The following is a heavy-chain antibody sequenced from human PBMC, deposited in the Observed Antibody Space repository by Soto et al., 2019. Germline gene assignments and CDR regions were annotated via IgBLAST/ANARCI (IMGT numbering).Heavy chain of an antibody. CDR3: ARVRVVPAAGNSFDY. CDR2: IIPIFGTA. J-gene: IGHJ4*02. V-gene: IGHV1-69*13. CDR1: GGTFSSYA. Sequence: GASVKVSCKASGGTFSSYAIIWVRQAPGQGLEWMGGIIPIFGTANYAQKFQGRVTITADESTSTAYMELSSLRSEDTAVYYCARVRVVPAAGNSFDYWGQGTLVTVSS. D-gene: IGHD2-2*01.